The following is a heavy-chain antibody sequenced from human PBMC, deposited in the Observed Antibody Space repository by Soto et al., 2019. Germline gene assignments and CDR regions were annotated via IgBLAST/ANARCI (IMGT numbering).Heavy chain of an antibody. J-gene: IGHJ4*02. CDR3: NTDKVGARCCTFDY. V-gene: IGHV3-15*01. CDR2: LKSKTDGGTT. D-gene: IGHD2-15*01. CDR1: GFTFSNAW. Sequence: EVQLVESGGGLVKPGGSLRLSCAASGFTFSNAWMSWVRQVPGKGLEWVGRLKSKTDGGTTDYAAPVNGRFTISRDDSENTLYLQMNSLKIDDTAVYYCNTDKVGARCCTFDYWGQGALVTVSS.